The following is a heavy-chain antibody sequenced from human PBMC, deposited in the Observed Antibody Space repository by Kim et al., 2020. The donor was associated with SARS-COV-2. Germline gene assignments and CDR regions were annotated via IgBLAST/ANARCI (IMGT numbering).Heavy chain of an antibody. CDR3: ARGTGSYGFDS. J-gene: IGHJ4*02. Sequence: YSGSVKGRFTISRDNARSTVDLQMNSLRPEDTAVYYWARGTGSYGFDSWGQGVLVAVSS. D-gene: IGHD3-10*01. V-gene: IGHV3-74*03.